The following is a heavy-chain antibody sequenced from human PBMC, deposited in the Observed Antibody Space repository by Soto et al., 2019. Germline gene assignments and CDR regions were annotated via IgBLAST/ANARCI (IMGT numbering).Heavy chain of an antibody. CDR2: INPSGGST. CDR3: ARGFGVVPYYYYGMDV. CDR1: GYTFTSYY. V-gene: IGHV1-46*01. J-gene: IGHJ6*02. D-gene: IGHD3-3*01. Sequence: VASVNVSCKASGYTFTSYYMHWVRQAPGQGLEWMGIINPSGGSTSYAQKFQGRVTMTRDTSTSTVYMELSSLRSEDTAVYYCARGFGVVPYYYYGMDVWGQGTTVTVSS.